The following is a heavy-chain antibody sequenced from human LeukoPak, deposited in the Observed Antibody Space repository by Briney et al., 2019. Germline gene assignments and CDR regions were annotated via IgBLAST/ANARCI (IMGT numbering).Heavy chain of an antibody. V-gene: IGHV3-21*01. CDR1: GFTFSSYS. D-gene: IGHD5-12*01. CDR3: ARDHNGGYVHDAFDI. J-gene: IGHJ3*02. CDR2: ISSSSSYI. Sequence: GGSLRLSCAASGFTFSSYSMNWVRQAPGKGLEWVSSISSSSSYIYYADSVKGRFTISRDNAKNSLYLQMNSLRAEDTAVYSCARDHNGGYVHDAFDIWGQGTMVTASS.